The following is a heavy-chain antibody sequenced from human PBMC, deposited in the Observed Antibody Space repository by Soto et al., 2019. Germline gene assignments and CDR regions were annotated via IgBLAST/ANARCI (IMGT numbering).Heavy chain of an antibody. J-gene: IGHJ4*02. Sequence: EASVKVSCKASGYTFTSYGISWVRQAPGQGLEWMGWISAYNGNTNYAQKLQGRVTMTTDTSTSTAYMELRSLRSDDTAVYYCAREVNYDILTGYPHSEYWGQGTLITVSS. V-gene: IGHV1-18*01. D-gene: IGHD3-9*01. CDR2: ISAYNGNT. CDR3: AREVNYDILTGYPHSEY. CDR1: GYTFTSYG.